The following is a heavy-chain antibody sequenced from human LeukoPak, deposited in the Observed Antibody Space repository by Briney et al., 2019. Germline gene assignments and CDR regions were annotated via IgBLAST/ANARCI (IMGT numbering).Heavy chain of an antibody. CDR1: GGSFSGYY. CDR3: ARDPGYYDFWSGYSPYWYFDL. J-gene: IGHJ2*01. D-gene: IGHD3-3*01. Sequence: SETLSLTCAVYGGSFSGYYWSWIRQPPGKGLEWIGEINHSGSTNYNPSLKSRVTISVDTSKNQFSLKLSSVTAADTAVYYCARDPGYYDFWSGYSPYWYFDLWGRGTLVTVSS. CDR2: INHSGST. V-gene: IGHV4-34*01.